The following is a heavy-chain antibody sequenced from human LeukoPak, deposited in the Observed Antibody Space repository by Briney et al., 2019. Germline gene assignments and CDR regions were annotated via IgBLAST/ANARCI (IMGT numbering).Heavy chain of an antibody. D-gene: IGHD6-19*01. CDR2: IGTAGYT. Sequence: GGSLRLSCAASGLTLSSYDMLWVRQPAGKGLEWVSGIGTAGYTFYSGSVKGRLTISRERAKHYSFLPMNSLRAGDTAVYYCASSVPGGSGWTGSIEFWGQGALVTVSS. CDR3: ASSVPGGSGWTGSIEF. V-gene: IGHV3-13*01. CDR1: GLTLSSYD. J-gene: IGHJ4*02.